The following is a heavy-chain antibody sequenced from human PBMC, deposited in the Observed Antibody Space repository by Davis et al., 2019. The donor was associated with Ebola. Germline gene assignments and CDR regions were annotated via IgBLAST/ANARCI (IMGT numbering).Heavy chain of an antibody. CDR1: GFTFDDYA. D-gene: IGHD2-15*01. V-gene: IGHV3-9*01. CDR2: ISWNSGSI. CDR3: AKGGYCSGGSCYSDYYYYGMDV. Sequence: GGSLRLSCAASGFTFDDYAMHWVRQAPGKGLEWVSGISWNSGSIGYADSVKGRFTISRDNAKNTLYLQMNSLRAEDTAVYYCAKGGYCSGGSCYSDYYYYGMDVWGQGTTVTVSS. J-gene: IGHJ6*02.